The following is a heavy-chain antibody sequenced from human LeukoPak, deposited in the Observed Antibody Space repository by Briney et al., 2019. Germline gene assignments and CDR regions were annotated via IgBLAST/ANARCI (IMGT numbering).Heavy chain of an antibody. CDR1: GGSISSGGYS. D-gene: IGHD6-19*01. CDR3: ARVATVAGTLDP. CDR2: IYHSGST. J-gene: IGHJ5*02. V-gene: IGHV4-30-2*01. Sequence: PSETLSLTCAVSGGSISSGGYSWSWIRQPPGKGLEWIGYIYHSGSTYYNPSLKSRVTISVDRSKNQFSLKLSSVAAADTAVYYCARVATVAGTLDPWGQGTLVTVSS.